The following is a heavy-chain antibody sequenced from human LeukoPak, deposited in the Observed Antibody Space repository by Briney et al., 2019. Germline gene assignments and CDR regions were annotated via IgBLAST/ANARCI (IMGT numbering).Heavy chain of an antibody. Sequence: TLSLTCAVSGGSISSGGYSWSWIRQPPGKGLEWIGYIYHSGSTYYNPSLKSRVTISVDRSKNQFSLKLSSVTAADTAVYYCARGALSQYCSGGSCQSRAYFQHWGQGTLVTVSS. V-gene: IGHV4-30-2*01. CDR2: IYHSGST. D-gene: IGHD2-15*01. J-gene: IGHJ1*01. CDR3: ARGALSQYCSGGSCQSRAYFQH. CDR1: GGSISSGGYS.